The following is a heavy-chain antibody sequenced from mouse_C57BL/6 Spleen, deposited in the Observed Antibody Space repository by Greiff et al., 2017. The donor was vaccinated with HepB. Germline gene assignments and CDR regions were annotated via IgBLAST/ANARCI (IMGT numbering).Heavy chain of an antibody. Sequence: QVQLQQSGPELVKPGASVKISCKAPGYAFSSSWMNWVKQRPGKGLEWIGRIYPGDGDTNYNGKFKGKATLTADKSSSTAYMQLSSLTSEDSAVYFCARGYSTWLAYWGQGTLVTVSA. CDR3: ARGYSTWLAY. D-gene: IGHD2-12*01. V-gene: IGHV1-82*01. CDR2: IYPGDGDT. CDR1: GYAFSSSW. J-gene: IGHJ3*01.